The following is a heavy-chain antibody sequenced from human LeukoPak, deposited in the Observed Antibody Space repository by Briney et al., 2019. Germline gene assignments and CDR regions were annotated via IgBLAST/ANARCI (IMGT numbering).Heavy chain of an antibody. CDR3: ARGVNCSGTNCPFDY. D-gene: IGHD2-2*01. V-gene: IGHV5-51*01. J-gene: IGHJ4*02. CDR1: GYSFTNYW. CDR2: IYPRDSDT. Sequence: GESLKISCKGSGYSFTNYWIGWVRQMPGKGLEWMGIIYPRDSDTKASPSFQGQVTMSVDKSISTASLQWSSLKASDTAMYFCARGVNCSGTNCPFDYWGQGTLVTVSS.